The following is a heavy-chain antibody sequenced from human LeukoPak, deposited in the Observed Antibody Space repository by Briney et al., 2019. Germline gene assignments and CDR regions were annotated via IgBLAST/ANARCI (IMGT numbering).Heavy chain of an antibody. CDR3: ARDSVTREMATRYDY. CDR1: GGSVNSGSYY. J-gene: IGHJ4*02. D-gene: IGHD5-24*01. Sequence: SETLSLTCTVSGGSVNSGSYYWSWIRQPPGRGLEWIGYIYYSGSTNYNPSLKSRVTISVDTSKNQFSLKLSSVTAADTAVYYCARDSVTREMATRYDYWGQGTLVTVSS. V-gene: IGHV4-61*01. CDR2: IYYSGST.